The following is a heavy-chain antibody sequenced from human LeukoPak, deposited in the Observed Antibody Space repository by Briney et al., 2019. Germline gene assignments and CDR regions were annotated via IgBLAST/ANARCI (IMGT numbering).Heavy chain of an antibody. CDR2: IYYSGST. D-gene: IGHD3-3*01. V-gene: IGHV4-59*12. CDR3: AREAIRFLEWLDLDY. J-gene: IGHJ4*02. Sequence: PSETLSLTXTVSGGSISSYYWSWIRQPPGKGLEWIGYIYYSGSTNYNPSLKSRVTISVDTSKNQFSLKLSSVTAADTAVYYCAREAIRFLEWLDLDYWGQGTLVTVSS. CDR1: GGSISSYY.